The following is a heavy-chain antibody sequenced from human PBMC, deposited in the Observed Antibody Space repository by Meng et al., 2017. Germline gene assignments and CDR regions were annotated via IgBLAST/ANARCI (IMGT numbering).Heavy chain of an antibody. D-gene: IGHD5-18*01. V-gene: IGHV1-69*13. CDR2: IIPIFGTA. J-gene: IGHJ6*02. CDR3: ATTHYSYGYQFYYYYGMDV. CDR1: VGIFSSYA. Sequence: SVQVSCKSSVGIFSSYAISWVRQAPGQGVEWMGGIIPIFGTANYTHKFQGRVTITADESTSTAYIELSSLRSEDTAVYYCATTHYSYGYQFYYYYGMDVWGQGTTVTVSS.